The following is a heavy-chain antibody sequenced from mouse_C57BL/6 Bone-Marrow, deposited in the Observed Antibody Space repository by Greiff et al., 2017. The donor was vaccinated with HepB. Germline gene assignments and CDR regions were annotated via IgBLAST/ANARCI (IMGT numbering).Heavy chain of an antibody. CDR2: IYPGDGDT. CDR1: GYAFSSSW. CDR3: ARDPWFAY. V-gene: IGHV1-82*01. Sequence: LQESGPELVKPGASVKISCKASGYAFSSSWMNWVKQRPGKGLEWIGRIYPGDGDTNYNGKFKGKATLTADKSSSTAYMQLSSLTSEDSAVYFCARDPWFAYWGQGTLVTVSA. J-gene: IGHJ3*01.